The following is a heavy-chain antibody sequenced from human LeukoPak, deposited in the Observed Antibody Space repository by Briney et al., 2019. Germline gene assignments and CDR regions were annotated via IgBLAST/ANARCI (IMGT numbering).Heavy chain of an antibody. J-gene: IGHJ4*02. CDR1: GGSISSSNW. V-gene: IGHV4-4*02. CDR3: ARLKYSSSWPRTLGGYFDY. Sequence: PSETLSLTCAVSGGSISSSNWWSWVRQPPGKGLEWSGEIYHSGSTNYNPSLKSRVTISVDKSKNQFSLKLSSVTAADTAVYYCARLKYSSSWPRTLGGYFDYWGQGTLVTVSS. D-gene: IGHD6-13*01. CDR2: IYHSGST.